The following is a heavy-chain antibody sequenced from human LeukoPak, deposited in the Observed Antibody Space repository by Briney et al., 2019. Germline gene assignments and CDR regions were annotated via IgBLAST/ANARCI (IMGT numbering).Heavy chain of an antibody. CDR2: IWYDGSNK. J-gene: IGHJ4*02. CDR1: GFTFSSYG. CDR3: AKGGYDYVEMGYFDY. D-gene: IGHD5-12*01. V-gene: IGHV3-33*06. Sequence: GRSLRLSCAASGFTFSSYGMHWVRQAPGKGLEWVAVIWYDGSNKYYADSVKGRFTISRDNSKNTLYLQMNSLRAEDTAVYYCAKGGYDYVEMGYFDYWGQGTLVTVSS.